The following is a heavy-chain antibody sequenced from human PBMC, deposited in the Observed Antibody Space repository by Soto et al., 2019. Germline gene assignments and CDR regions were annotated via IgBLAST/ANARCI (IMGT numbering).Heavy chain of an antibody. V-gene: IGHV3-48*03. CDR1: GFTFSSYE. D-gene: IGHD3-22*01. CDR2: ISSSGSTI. J-gene: IGHJ4*02. Sequence: GGSLRLSCAASGFTFSSYEMNWVRQAPGKGLEWVSYISSSGSTIYYADSVKGRFTISRDNAKNSLYLQMNSLRSEDTAVYYCARDHYYDSSGYPTRFDYWGQGTLVTVSS. CDR3: ARDHYYDSSGYPTRFDY.